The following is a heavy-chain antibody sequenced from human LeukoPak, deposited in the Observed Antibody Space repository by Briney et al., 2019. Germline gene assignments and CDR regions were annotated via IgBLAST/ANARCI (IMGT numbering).Heavy chain of an antibody. D-gene: IGHD2-21*02. J-gene: IGHJ3*02. CDR2: IASDGSHT. Sequence: GRSLSLSCAASGFTFSNYFMHWVRQAPGKGLEWVADIASDGSHTFYVESVKGRFTISRDNSKNTLYLQMNSLGPEDTAVYFCARERQDTVIHSGAFDIWGQGTMVTVSS. V-gene: IGHV3-30-3*01. CDR3: ARERQDTVIHSGAFDI. CDR1: GFTFSNYF.